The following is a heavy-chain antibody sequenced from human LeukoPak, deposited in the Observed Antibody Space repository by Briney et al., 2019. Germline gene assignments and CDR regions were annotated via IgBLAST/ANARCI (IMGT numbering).Heavy chain of an antibody. D-gene: IGHD4-11*01. Sequence: SETLSLTCTVSGDSMTRGGYYWSWVRQHPGKGLEWVGFIYHSGTTFYNPSLESRATISVDTSQNQFSLKLTSVAAADTAVYYCARAVDYRNYFDYWGQGTLVTVSS. CDR2: IYHSGTT. V-gene: IGHV4-31*03. J-gene: IGHJ4*02. CDR1: GDSMTRGGYY. CDR3: ARAVDYRNYFDY.